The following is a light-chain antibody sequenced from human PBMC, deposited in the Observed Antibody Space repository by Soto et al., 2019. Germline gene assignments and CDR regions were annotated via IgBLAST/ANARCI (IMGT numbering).Light chain of an antibody. J-gene: IGKJ1*01. V-gene: IGKV3-15*01. Sequence: EIVMTQSPATLSVSPGERATLSCRASQSVSSNLAWYQQKPGQAPMLLMYGASTRATGIPDRFSGSGSETEFTLTISSLQSEDFAVYYCQQHNNWPPWTFGQGTKVEIK. CDR3: QQHNNWPPWT. CDR2: GAS. CDR1: QSVSSN.